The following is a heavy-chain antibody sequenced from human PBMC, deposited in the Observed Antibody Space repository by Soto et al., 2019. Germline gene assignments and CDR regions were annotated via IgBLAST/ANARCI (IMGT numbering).Heavy chain of an antibody. CDR2: ISYDGSNK. CDR3: AKDGGSSGYYYSLDY. D-gene: IGHD3-22*01. V-gene: IGHV3-30*18. CDR1: GFTFSSYG. J-gene: IGHJ4*02. Sequence: GGSLRLSCAASGFTFSSYGMHWVRQAPGKGLEWVAVISYDGSNKYYADSVKGRFTISRDNSKNTLYLQMNSLRAEDTAVYYCAKDGGSSGYYYSLDYRGQGTLVTVSS.